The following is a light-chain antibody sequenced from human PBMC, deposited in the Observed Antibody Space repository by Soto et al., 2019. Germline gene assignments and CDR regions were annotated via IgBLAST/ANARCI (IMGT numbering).Light chain of an antibody. J-gene: IGLJ3*02. V-gene: IGLV2-14*01. CDR3: SSYTTSSTVV. CDR1: SSDVGRYNF. CDR2: DVS. Sequence: QSALTQSASVSGSPGQSITISCTGTSSDVGRYNFVSWYQQHPGKAPKLMIYDVSNRPSGVSDRFSGSKSDNTASLAISGLQAEDEADYYCSSYTTSSTVVFGGGTKLTVL.